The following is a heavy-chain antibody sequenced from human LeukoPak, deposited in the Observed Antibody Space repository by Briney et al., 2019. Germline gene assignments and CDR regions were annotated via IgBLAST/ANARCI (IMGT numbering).Heavy chain of an antibody. CDR1: GGSISSSSYY. D-gene: IGHD1-26*01. J-gene: IGHJ4*02. CDR2: IYYSGST. CDR3: ARDQGGSSYLGVDYYFDY. Sequence: SETLSLTCTVSGGSISSSSYYWGWIRQPPGKGLEWIGSIYYSGSTYYNPSLKSRVTISVDTSKNQFSLKLSSVTAADTAVYYCARDQGGSSYLGVDYYFDYWGQGTLVTVSS. V-gene: IGHV4-39*07.